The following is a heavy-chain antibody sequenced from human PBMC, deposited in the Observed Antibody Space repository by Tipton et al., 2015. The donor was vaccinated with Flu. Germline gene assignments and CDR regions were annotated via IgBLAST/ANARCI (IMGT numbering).Heavy chain of an antibody. CDR3: ARDRGWLSLDY. D-gene: IGHD3-22*01. CDR1: GFTVSTNY. V-gene: IGHV3-66*02. J-gene: IGHJ4*02. CDR2: IYSGGNT. Sequence: SLRLSCAASGFTVSTNYMSWVRQAPGKGLEWVSVIYSGGNTYYAGSVKGRFTISRDNSKNTLYLQMNSLRAEDTAMYYCARDRGWLSLDYWGQGTLVTVSS.